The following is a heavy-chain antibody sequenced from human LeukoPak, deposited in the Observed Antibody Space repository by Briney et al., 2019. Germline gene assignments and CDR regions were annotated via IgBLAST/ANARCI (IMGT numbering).Heavy chain of an antibody. CDR2: INPNSGGT. J-gene: IGHJ4*02. CDR3: AESISGWYSGEYYFDY. V-gene: IGHV1-2*06. D-gene: IGHD6-19*01. Sequence: ASVKVSCKASGYTFTGYYMHWVRQAPGQGLEWMGRINPNSGGTNYAQKFQGRVTMTRDTSISTAYMELSRLRSDDTAVYYCAESISGWYSGEYYFDYWGQGTLVTVSS. CDR1: GYTFTGYY.